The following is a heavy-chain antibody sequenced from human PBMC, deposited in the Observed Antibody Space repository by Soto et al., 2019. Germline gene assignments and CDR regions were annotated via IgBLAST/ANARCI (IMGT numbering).Heavy chain of an antibody. CDR3: ARAAPIAARTFYYGMDV. D-gene: IGHD6-6*01. V-gene: IGHV1-2*02. Sequence: GASVKVSCKASGYTFTGYYMHWVRQAPGQGLEWMGWINPNSGGTNYAQKFQGRVTITTDASMSTAYMELSSLRSEDTAVYYCARAAPIAARTFYYGMDVWGQGTTVTVSS. J-gene: IGHJ6*02. CDR1: GYTFTGYY. CDR2: INPNSGGT.